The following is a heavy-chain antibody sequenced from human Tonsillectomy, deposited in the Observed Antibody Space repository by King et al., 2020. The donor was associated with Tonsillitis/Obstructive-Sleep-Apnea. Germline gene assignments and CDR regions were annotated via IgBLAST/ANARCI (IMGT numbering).Heavy chain of an antibody. J-gene: IGHJ6*02. V-gene: IGHV3-30*04. Sequence: KGLEWVATISYDGSNKYYADSVKGRFTISRDNSKNTLYLQMNSLRAEDTAVYYCSRDLRYFVGIYYYYGIDVWR. CDR3: SRDLRYFVGIYYYYGIDV. D-gene: IGHD3-9*01. CDR2: ISYDGSNK.